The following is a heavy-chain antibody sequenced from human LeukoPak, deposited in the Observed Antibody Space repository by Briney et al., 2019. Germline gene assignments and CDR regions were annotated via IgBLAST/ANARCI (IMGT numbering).Heavy chain of an antibody. V-gene: IGHV4-38-2*01. CDR1: GFTFSDYY. CDR3: AGHYGP. D-gene: IGHD3-16*01. CDR2: IYDSGST. J-gene: IGHJ5*02. Sequence: GSLRLSCAASGFTFSDYYMSWIRQPPGKGLEWIGSIYDSGSTYYNPSLKSRVTISVDTSKNQFSLKLNSVTAADTAVYYCAGHYGPWGQGTLVTVSS.